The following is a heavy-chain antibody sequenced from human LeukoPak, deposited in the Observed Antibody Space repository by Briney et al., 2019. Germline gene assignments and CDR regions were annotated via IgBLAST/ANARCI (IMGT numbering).Heavy chain of an antibody. CDR3: ARGAYYDLTNWFDP. V-gene: IGHV1-2*02. D-gene: IGHD3-3*01. CDR2: INPNSGGT. CDR1: GYTFTGYY. Sequence: ASVKVSCKASGYTFTGYYMHWVRQAPGQGLEWMGWINPNSGGTNYAQKFQGRVTMTRDTSISTAYMELGRLRSDDTAVYYCARGAYYDLTNWFDPWGQGTLVTVSS. J-gene: IGHJ5*02.